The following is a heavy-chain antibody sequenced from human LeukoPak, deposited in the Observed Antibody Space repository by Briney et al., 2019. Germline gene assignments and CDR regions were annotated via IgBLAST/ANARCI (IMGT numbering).Heavy chain of an antibody. J-gene: IGHJ4*02. D-gene: IGHD5-18*01. CDR3: ARGGPAVDTAMVKPYYFDY. CDR1: GDSISSNY. Sequence: PSETLSLTCTVSGDSISSNYWSWIRQPAGKGMEWIGRVHTSGNTNYNPSVKSRVTMSVDTSKNQFSLKLSSVTAADTAVYYCARGGPAVDTAMVKPYYFDYWGQGTLVTVSS. CDR2: VHTSGNT. V-gene: IGHV4-4*07.